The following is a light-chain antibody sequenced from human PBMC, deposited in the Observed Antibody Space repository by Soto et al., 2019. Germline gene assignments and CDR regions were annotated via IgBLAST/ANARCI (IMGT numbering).Light chain of an antibody. CDR1: QSVPSNF. CDR2: AAS. V-gene: IGKV3-20*01. Sequence: EIVLTQSPGTLSLSPGDRATLSCRTSQSVPSNFLAWYRQSPGQAPRLLIYAASSRPGGIPDRFSGSGSGTDFTLTISRLEPEDFAVYYCQQYGSSPRTFGQGTKVEIK. J-gene: IGKJ2*01. CDR3: QQYGSSPRT.